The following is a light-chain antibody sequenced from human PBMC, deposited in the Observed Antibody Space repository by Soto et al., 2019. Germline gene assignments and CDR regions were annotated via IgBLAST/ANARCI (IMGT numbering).Light chain of an antibody. V-gene: IGKV3-15*01. J-gene: IGKJ1*01. Sequence: EIVMTQSPATLSVSPGERATLSCRASQSVSSNLAWYQQKPGQAPRLLIYGASTGATGIPARFSGSGSGTEFTLTISSLQSEDFAVYYCQQYNNWPGFGQGTKVEIK. CDR1: QSVSSN. CDR3: QQYNNWPG. CDR2: GAS.